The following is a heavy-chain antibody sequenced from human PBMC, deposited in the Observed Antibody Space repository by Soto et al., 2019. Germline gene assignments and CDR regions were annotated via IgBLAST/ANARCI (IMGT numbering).Heavy chain of an antibody. V-gene: IGHV1-69*13. CDR3: AKGSFTSTGGRIGYHYNAMDV. J-gene: IGHJ6*04. D-gene: IGHD1-1*01. CDR2: IIPIFGPA. Sequence: ASVKVSCKSSGGTFSSHSINWVRQAPGQGLEWMGGIIPIFGPANFAKKFQGRVTITADESTTTAYMELSTLTSEDTAVYYCAKGSFTSTGGRIGYHYNAMDVWGKGPTVTVSS. CDR1: GGTFSSHS.